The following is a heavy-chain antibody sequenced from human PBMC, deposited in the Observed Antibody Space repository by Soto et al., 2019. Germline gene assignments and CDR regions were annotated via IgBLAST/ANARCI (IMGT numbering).Heavy chain of an antibody. Sequence: SETLSLTCAVYGGSFSGYYWSWIRQSPGKGLEWIGEINHSGSSISNPSLKSRVTISVDTSKNQFSLKLRSVTAADAAAYYCARGISLIVEVHRDAPDKYYFDSWSQGTLVTVSS. D-gene: IGHD2-15*01. J-gene: IGHJ4*02. V-gene: IGHV4-34*01. CDR3: ARGISLIVEVHRDAPDKYYFDS. CDR1: GGSFSGYY. CDR2: INHSGSS.